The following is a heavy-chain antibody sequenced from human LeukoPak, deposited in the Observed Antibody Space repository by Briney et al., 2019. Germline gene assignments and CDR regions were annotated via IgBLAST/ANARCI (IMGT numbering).Heavy chain of an antibody. V-gene: IGHV3-30*03. J-gene: IGHJ4*02. CDR3: ARGRVVRGNKPYDY. CDR2: FSFDGINK. Sequence: GGSLRLSCAASGFSFSTSGMHWLRQAPGKGLEWVAVFSFDGINKHFADSVKGRFTISRDNSKKTLSLHMNSLRPEDTAVYYCARGRVVRGNKPYDYWGQGTLVTVSS. D-gene: IGHD3-10*01. CDR1: GFSFSTSG.